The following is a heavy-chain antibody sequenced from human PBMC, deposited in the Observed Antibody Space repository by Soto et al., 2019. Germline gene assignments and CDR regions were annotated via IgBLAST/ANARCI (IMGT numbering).Heavy chain of an antibody. CDR2: IYYSGST. CDR1: GGSISSYY. Sequence: SETLSLTCTVSGGSISSYYWSWIRQPPGKGLEWIGYIYYSGSTNYNPSLKSRVTISVDTSKNQFSLKLSSVTAADTAVYYCASILRGVYCSGGSCYSGFDYWGQGTLVTVSS. V-gene: IGHV4-59*01. J-gene: IGHJ4*02. D-gene: IGHD2-15*01. CDR3: ASILRGVYCSGGSCYSGFDY.